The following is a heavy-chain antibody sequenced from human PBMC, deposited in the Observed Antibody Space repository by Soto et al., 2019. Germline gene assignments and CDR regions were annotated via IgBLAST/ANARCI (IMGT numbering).Heavy chain of an antibody. D-gene: IGHD6-19*01. V-gene: IGHV1-18*01. CDR3: ARVVRSSGWYKADWFDP. CDR1: GYTFTSYG. CDR2: ISAYNGNT. J-gene: IGHJ5*02. Sequence: ASVKVSCKASGYTFTSYGISWVRQAPGQGLEWMGWISAYNGNTNYAQKLQGRVTMTTDTSTSTAYMELRSPRSDDTAVYYCARVVRSSGWYKADWFDPRGQGTLVTVSS.